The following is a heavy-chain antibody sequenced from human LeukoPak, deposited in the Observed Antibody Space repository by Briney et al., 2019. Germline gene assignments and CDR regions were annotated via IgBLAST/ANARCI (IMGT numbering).Heavy chain of an antibody. CDR1: GGSISSGSYY. D-gene: IGHD4-11*01. V-gene: IGHV4-61*02. Sequence: SETLSLTCTVSGGSISSGSYYWSWIRQPAGKGLEWIGRIYTSGSTNYSPSLKSRVTISVDTSKNQFSLKLSSVTAADTAVYYCARGARVSIDYWGQGTLVTVSS. J-gene: IGHJ4*02. CDR2: IYTSGST. CDR3: ARGARVSIDY.